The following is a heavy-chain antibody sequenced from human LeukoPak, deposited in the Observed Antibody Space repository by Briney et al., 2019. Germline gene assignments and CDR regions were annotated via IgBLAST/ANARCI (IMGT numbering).Heavy chain of an antibody. CDR2: ISGSDGST. Sequence: PGGSLRLSCAACGFTFSSYAMTWVRQAPDKGREWVSAISGSDGSTYYADSVKGRFTISRDDSQNTLYLQMNSLSAEDTAVYYCAKVETSGGANCYALDYWGQGTLVTVSS. CDR3: AKVETSGGANCYALDY. J-gene: IGHJ4*02. D-gene: IGHD2-2*01. V-gene: IGHV3-23*01. CDR1: GFTFSSYA.